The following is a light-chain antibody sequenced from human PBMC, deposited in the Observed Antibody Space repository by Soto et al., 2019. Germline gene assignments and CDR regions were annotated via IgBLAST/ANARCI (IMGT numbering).Light chain of an antibody. V-gene: IGKV1-39*01. CDR1: QSISSY. CDR2: AAS. CDR3: QQSYSTPRFT. Sequence: DIQMTQSPSSLSASVGDRVTITCRASQSISSYLNWYQQKPGKAPKLLIYAASSLQSRVPSRFRGSGSGKDFTLTISSLQPEDFATYYCQQSYSTPRFTFGPGTKVDIK. J-gene: IGKJ3*01.